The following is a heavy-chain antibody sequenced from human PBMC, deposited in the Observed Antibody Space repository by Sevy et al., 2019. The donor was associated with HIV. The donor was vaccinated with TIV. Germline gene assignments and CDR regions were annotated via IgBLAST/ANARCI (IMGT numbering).Heavy chain of an antibody. V-gene: IGHV1-58*02. D-gene: IGHD6-19*01. CDR3: AAADSYSSGWYPNYAMDV. CDR1: GFTFTSSA. Sequence: ASVEVSCKASGFTFTSSAMQWVRQARGQRLEWIGWIVVGYGNTNYAQKFRERVTITRDMSTSTAYMELSSLRSEDTAVYYCAAADSYSSGWYPNYAMDVWGQGTTVTVSS. J-gene: IGHJ6*02. CDR2: IVVGYGNT.